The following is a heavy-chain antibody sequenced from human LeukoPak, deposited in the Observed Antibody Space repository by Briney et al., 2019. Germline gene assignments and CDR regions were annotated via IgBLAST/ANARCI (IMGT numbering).Heavy chain of an antibody. D-gene: IGHD3-10*01. Sequence: GGSLRLSCAASGFTFSSYSMNWVRQAPGKGLEWVSSISSSSSYIYYADSVKGRFTISRDNAKKSLYLQINILKSEDTAVYYXXXXLGGSGSYYNEGDYWGQGTLVTVSS. CDR1: GFTFSSYS. CDR3: XXXLGGSGSYYNEGDY. J-gene: IGHJ4*02. V-gene: IGHV3-21*01. CDR2: ISSSSSYI.